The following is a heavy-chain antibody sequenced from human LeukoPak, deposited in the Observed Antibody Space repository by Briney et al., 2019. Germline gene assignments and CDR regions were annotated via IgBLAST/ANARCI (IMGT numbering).Heavy chain of an antibody. CDR1: GFTSSSYA. D-gene: IGHD2-2*01. CDR2: ISSSGSTI. Sequence: HTGGSLRLSCAASGFTSSSYAMSWVRQAPGKGLEWVSYISSSGSTIYYADSVKGRFTISRDNAKNSLYLQMNSLRAENTAVYYCARASVGYCSSTSCYPAYYFDYWGQGTLVTVSS. J-gene: IGHJ4*02. V-gene: IGHV3-48*04. CDR3: ARASVGYCSSTSCYPAYYFDY.